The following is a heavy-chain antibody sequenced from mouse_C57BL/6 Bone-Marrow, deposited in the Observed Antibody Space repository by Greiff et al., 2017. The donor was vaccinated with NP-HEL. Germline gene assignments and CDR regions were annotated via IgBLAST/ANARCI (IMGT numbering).Heavy chain of an antibody. D-gene: IGHD1-1*01. Sequence: VKLVESGPGLVQPSQSLSITCTVSGFSLTSYGVHWVRQSPGKGLEWLGVIWSGGSTDYNAAFISRLSISKDNSKSQVFFKMNSLQADDTAIYYCATQITTVVANYAMDYWGQGTSVTVSS. CDR2: IWSGGST. CDR1: GFSLTSYG. J-gene: IGHJ4*01. V-gene: IGHV2-2*01. CDR3: ATQITTVVANYAMDY.